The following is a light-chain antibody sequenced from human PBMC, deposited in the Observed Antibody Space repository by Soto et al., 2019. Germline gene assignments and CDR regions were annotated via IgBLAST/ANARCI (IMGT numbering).Light chain of an antibody. CDR1: QSISSW. Sequence: IQMTQSPSPLSASVGDRVTITCRASQSISSWLAWYQEKPGKAPKLLIYKASSLESGVPSRFSGSGSRTEFTLTVSSRQPDDFATYYGQQYNRYPWTVGQGTKVEIK. J-gene: IGKJ1*01. CDR2: KAS. CDR3: QQYNRYPWT. V-gene: IGKV1-5*03.